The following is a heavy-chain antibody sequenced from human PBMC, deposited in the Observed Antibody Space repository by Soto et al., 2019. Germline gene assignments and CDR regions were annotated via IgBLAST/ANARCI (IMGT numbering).Heavy chain of an antibody. Sequence: PSETLSLTCTVSGGSISSYYWSWIRQPPGKGLEWIGYIYYSGSTNYNPSLKSRVTISVDTSKNQFSLKLSSVTAADTAVYYCASSGWWYFDYWGQGTLVTAPQ. J-gene: IGHJ4*02. CDR1: GGSISSYY. CDR2: IYYSGST. CDR3: ASSGWWYFDY. V-gene: IGHV4-59*12. D-gene: IGHD6-19*01.